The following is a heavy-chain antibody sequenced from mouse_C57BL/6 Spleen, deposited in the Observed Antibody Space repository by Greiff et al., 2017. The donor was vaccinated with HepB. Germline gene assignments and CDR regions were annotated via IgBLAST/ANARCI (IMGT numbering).Heavy chain of an antibody. CDR3: ASPYYYGSSSYYFDY. Sequence: VQLQQSGPELVKPGASVKISCKASGYAFSSSWMNWVKQRPGKGLEWIGRIYPGDGDTNYNGKFKGKATLTADKSSSTAYMQLSSLTSEDSAVYFCASPYYYGSSSYYFDYWGQGTTLTVSS. V-gene: IGHV1-82*01. CDR2: IYPGDGDT. J-gene: IGHJ2*01. D-gene: IGHD1-1*01. CDR1: GYAFSSSW.